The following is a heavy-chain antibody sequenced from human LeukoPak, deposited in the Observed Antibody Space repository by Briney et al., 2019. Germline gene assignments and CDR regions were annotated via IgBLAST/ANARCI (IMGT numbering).Heavy chain of an antibody. V-gene: IGHV1-69*13. Sequence: ASVRVSCKASGGTFSSYVISWVRQAPGQGLEWMGGIIPGFGTANYAQKFQGTVTINADVSATTVYMVLNSLRSEDTAVYYCAREPEPAITMVRGEVFDIWGQGTMVTVSS. CDR1: GGTFSSYV. J-gene: IGHJ3*02. CDR3: AREPEPAITMVRGEVFDI. CDR2: IIPGFGTA. D-gene: IGHD3-10*01.